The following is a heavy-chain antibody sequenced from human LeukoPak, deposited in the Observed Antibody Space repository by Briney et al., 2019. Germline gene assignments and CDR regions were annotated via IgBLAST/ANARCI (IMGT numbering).Heavy chain of an antibody. V-gene: IGHV3-53*01. CDR2: IYGGGST. CDR3: ARDSGYSYGHYWYFDL. Sequence: GGSLRLSCAASGFTLSSNYMSWVRQAPGKGLEWVSLIYGGGSTYYADSVKGRFTISRDNSKTTLYLQMNSLRAEDTAVYYCARDSGYSYGHYWYFDLWGRGTLVSVSS. D-gene: IGHD5-18*01. J-gene: IGHJ2*01. CDR1: GFTLSSNY.